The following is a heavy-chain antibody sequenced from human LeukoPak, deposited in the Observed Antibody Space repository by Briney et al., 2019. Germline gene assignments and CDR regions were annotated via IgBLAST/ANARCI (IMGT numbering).Heavy chain of an antibody. V-gene: IGHV3-7*01. Sequence: GGSLRLSCAASGFTFSNHWMTWVRQAPGKGLEWVANINQDGSDKYYVDSVKGRFSISRGNARDTLYLQMNSLRTEDMAVYYCAFNNDYYFDHWGQGTLVTVSS. CDR3: AFNNDYYFDH. J-gene: IGHJ4*02. D-gene: IGHD1/OR15-1a*01. CDR1: GFTFSNHW. CDR2: INQDGSDK.